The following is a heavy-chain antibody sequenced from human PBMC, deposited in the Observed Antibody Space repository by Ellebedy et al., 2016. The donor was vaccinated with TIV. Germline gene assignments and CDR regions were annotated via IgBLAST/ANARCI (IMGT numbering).Heavy chain of an antibody. J-gene: IGHJ4*02. D-gene: IGHD6-19*01. V-gene: IGHV5-51*01. CDR1: GYSFTSYW. Sequence: GESLKISCKGSGYSFTSYWIGWVRQMPGKGLEWMGIIYPGGSDTRYSPSFQGQVTISADKSISTAYLQSSSRKASDTALYYCARRGDSGWYYFDYWGQGTLVTVSS. CDR3: ARRGDSGWYYFDY. CDR2: IYPGGSDT.